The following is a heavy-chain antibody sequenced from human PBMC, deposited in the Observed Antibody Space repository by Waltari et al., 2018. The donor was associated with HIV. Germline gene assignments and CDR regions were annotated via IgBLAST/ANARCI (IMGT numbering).Heavy chain of an antibody. CDR3: AKGGSHLTIFEAWFDS. CDR1: GFPFDDIP. D-gene: IGHD3-3*01. J-gene: IGHJ5*01. CDR2: ISWNSGIT. V-gene: IGHV3-9*01. Sequence: EVQLVESGGGLVQPGRSLRLSCDASGFPFDDIPMHWVRQSPGKGLEWVSGISWNSGITDYGDSVKGRFTISRDNAKNSLYLQMNSLTVEDTAFYYCAKGGSHLTIFEAWFDSWGQGTLVTVSS.